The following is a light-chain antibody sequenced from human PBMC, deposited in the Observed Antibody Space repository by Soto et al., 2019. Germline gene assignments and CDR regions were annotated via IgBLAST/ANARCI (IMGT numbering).Light chain of an antibody. Sequence: QSVLTQPASVSGSPGQSITISCTGTSSDVGAYNYVSWYQQHPGRAPKLMIYDVINRPSGVSNRFSGSKSGNTASLTISGLQAEDEADYYCSSYAGSSAYVFGAGTKVT. CDR1: SSDVGAYNY. CDR3: SSYAGSSAYV. CDR2: DVI. J-gene: IGLJ1*01. V-gene: IGLV2-14*03.